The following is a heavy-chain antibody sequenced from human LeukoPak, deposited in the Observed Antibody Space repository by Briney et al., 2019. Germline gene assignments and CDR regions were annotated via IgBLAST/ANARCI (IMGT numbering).Heavy chain of an antibody. D-gene: IGHD6-19*01. CDR3: AKDEAFRQWLVGAFDI. Sequence: GGSLRLSCAASGFTFSSYAMSWVRQAPGKGLEWVSAISGSSGSTYYADSVKGRFTISRDNSKNTLYLQMNSLRAEDTAVYYCAKDEAFRQWLVGAFDIWGQGTMVTVSS. CDR1: GFTFSSYA. CDR2: ISGSSGST. V-gene: IGHV3-23*01. J-gene: IGHJ3*02.